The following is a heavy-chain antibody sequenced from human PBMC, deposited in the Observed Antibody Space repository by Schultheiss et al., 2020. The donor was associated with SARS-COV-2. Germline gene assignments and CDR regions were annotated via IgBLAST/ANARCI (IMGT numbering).Heavy chain of an antibody. Sequence: GGSLRLSCTASRFSFGDYSMTWIRQAPGKGLEWVSYMSSSSTYTNYADSVKGRFTISRDNAKNSLWLQMNSLRAGDTAVYFCAKTRAEGSWLHSCDSWGQGTLVTVSS. D-gene: IGHD6-13*01. V-gene: IGHV3-11*03. J-gene: IGHJ4*02. CDR2: MSSSSTYT. CDR1: RFSFGDYS. CDR3: AKTRAEGSWLHSCDS.